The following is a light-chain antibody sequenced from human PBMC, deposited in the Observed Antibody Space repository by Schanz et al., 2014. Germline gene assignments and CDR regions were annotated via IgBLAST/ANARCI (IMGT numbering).Light chain of an antibody. Sequence: EIVLTQSPGTLSLSPGERATLSCRASQSVSSSYLAWYQQKPGQAPRLLMYGASTRANAISARFSGSGSGTDFTLTISRLEPEDFAVYYCQYYGSSFWTFGQGTKVEIK. V-gene: IGKV3-20*01. CDR2: GAS. J-gene: IGKJ1*01. CDR3: QYYGSSFWT. CDR1: QSVSSSY.